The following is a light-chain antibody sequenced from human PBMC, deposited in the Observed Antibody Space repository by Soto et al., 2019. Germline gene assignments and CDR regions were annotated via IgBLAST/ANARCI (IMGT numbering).Light chain of an antibody. CDR1: QSVSSY. V-gene: IGKV3-11*01. J-gene: IGKJ1*01. Sequence: EIVLTQSPATLSLSPGERATLSRRASQSVSSYLAWYQQKPGQAPRLLIYDASNRATGIPARFSGRGSGTDFTLTISSLEPEDFAVYYCQQRSNWSWTFGQGTKVEIK. CDR2: DAS. CDR3: QQRSNWSWT.